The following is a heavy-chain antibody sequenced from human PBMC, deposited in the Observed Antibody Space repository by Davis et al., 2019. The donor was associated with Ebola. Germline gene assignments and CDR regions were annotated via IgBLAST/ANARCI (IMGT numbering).Heavy chain of an antibody. CDR1: GYTFTGYY. CDR3: ASALSSGWLSYFDY. V-gene: IGHV1-69*02. J-gene: IGHJ4*02. D-gene: IGHD6-19*01. Sequence: AASVKVSCKASGYTFTGYYMRWVRQAPGQGLEWMGRIIPILGIANYAQKFQGRVTITADKSTSTAYMELSSLRSEDTAVYYCASALSSGWLSYFDYWGQGTLVTVSS. CDR2: IIPILGIA.